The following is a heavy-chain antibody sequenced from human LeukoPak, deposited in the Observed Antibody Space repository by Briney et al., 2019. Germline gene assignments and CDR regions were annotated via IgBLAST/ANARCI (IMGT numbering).Heavy chain of an antibody. CDR2: IYYSGST. CDR3: ARVKGYYYDSSGYYYVDY. Sequence: PTQTLSLTSTVSGGSISSGGYYWSWIRQHPGKGLEWIGYIYYSGSTYYNPSLKSRVTISVDTSKNQFSLKLSSVTAADTAVYYCARVKGYYYDSSGYYYVDYWGQGTLVTVSS. V-gene: IGHV4-31*03. D-gene: IGHD3-22*01. J-gene: IGHJ4*02. CDR1: GGSISSGGYY.